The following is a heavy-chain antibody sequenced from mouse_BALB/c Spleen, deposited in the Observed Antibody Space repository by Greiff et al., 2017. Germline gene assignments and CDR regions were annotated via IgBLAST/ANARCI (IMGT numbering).Heavy chain of an antibody. CDR2: IWAGGST. CDR3: AREGGDD. CDR1: GFSFTSYG. J-gene: IGHJ4*01. V-gene: IGHV2-9*02. Sequence: VQRVASGPGLVAPSQSLSITCTVSGFSFTSYGVHWVRQPPGQGLEWLGVIWAGGSTNYNSALMSRLSIRKDNSKSQVFLKMNSLQTDDTAMYYCAREGGDDWGQGTSGTVAS.